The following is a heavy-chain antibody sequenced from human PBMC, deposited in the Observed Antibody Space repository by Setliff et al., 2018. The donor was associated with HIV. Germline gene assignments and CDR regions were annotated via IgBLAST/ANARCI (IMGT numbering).Heavy chain of an antibody. Sequence: ASVKVSCKASGYTFTGYYIHWVRQAPGQGLEWMGWINPNTGGTDYAQKLQGWVTMTRETSISTAYMELRRLKSDDAAVYYCARLAPAMVYELDYWGPGMLVTVSS. CDR2: INPNTGGT. CDR1: GYTFTGYY. CDR3: ARLAPAMVYELDY. V-gene: IGHV1-2*04. J-gene: IGHJ4*02. D-gene: IGHD5-18*01.